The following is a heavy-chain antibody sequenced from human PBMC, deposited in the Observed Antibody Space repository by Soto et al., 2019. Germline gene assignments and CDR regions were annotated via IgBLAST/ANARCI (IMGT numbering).Heavy chain of an antibody. CDR2: ISAYNGNT. Sequence: ASVKVSCKASGYTFTSYGISWVRQAPGQGLEWMGWISAYNGNTNYAQKLQGRVTTTTDTSTSTAYMELRSLRSDDTAVYYCARINVIIVAKNANRFDLWGQGTLVTVSS. J-gene: IGHJ5*02. CDR1: GYTFTSYG. D-gene: IGHD5-12*01. CDR3: ARINVIIVAKNANRFDL. V-gene: IGHV1-18*01.